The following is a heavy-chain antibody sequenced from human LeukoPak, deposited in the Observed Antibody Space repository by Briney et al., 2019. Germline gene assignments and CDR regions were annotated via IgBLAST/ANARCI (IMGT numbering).Heavy chain of an antibody. D-gene: IGHD3-10*01. CDR1: GFTFSSYA. V-gene: IGHV3-23*01. CDR3: AKDVWFGKDRKPY. CDR2: ISGSGGST. J-gene: IGHJ4*02. Sequence: PGGSLRLSCAASGFTFSSYAMSWVRQAPGKGLEWVSAISGSGGSTYYADSVKGRFTISRDNSKNTLYLQMNSLRAEDTVVYYCAKDVWFGKDRKPYWGQGTLVTVSS.